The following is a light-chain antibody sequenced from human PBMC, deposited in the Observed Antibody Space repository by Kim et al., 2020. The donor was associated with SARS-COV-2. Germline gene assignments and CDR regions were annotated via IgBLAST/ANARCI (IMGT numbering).Light chain of an antibody. CDR3: QSYDSSLSGYV. Sequence: GVHIPCTGTSSNIGARYDVHWYQQLPRTAPKLLIYGNSNRPSGVPDRFSGSKSGTSASLDITELQAEDEADYYCQSYDSSLSGYVFGTGTKVTVL. CDR1: SSNIGARYD. V-gene: IGLV1-40*01. J-gene: IGLJ1*01. CDR2: GNS.